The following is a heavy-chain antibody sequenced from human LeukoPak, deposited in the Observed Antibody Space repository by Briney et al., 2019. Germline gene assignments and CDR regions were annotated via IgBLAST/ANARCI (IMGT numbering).Heavy chain of an antibody. J-gene: IGHJ4*02. CDR3: ARGEWDLLFDY. CDR2: IFYSGST. D-gene: IGHD1-26*01. Sequence: SETLFLTCTVSGGSISGYYWSWIRQPPGKGLEWIGYIFYSGSTNYNPSLKSRVTISVDTSKNQFSLKLSSVTAADTAVYYCARGEWDLLFDYWGQGTLVTVSS. V-gene: IGHV4-59*01. CDR1: GGSISGYY.